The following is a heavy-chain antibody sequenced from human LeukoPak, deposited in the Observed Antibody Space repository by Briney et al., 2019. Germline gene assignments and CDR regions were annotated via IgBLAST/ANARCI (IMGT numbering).Heavy chain of an antibody. V-gene: IGHV4-30-4*08. Sequence: SETLSLTCTVSGGSISSGDYYWSWIRQPPGKGLEWIGYIYYSGSTYYNPSLKSRVTISVDTSKNQFSLKLSSVTAADTAVYYCARAGAYCSSASCYGQNWFDPWGQRTLVTVSS. CDR2: IYYSGST. J-gene: IGHJ5*02. D-gene: IGHD2-2*01. CDR1: GGSISSGDYY. CDR3: ARAGAYCSSASCYGQNWFDP.